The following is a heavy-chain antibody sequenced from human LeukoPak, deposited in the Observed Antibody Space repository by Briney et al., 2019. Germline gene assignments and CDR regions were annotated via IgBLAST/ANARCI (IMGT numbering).Heavy chain of an antibody. V-gene: IGHV4-61*02. J-gene: IGHJ4*02. CDR2: IYTSGST. D-gene: IGHD5-24*01. CDR3: AGGGMATRYYFDY. Sequence: SQTLSLTCTVSGGSISSGSYYWSWIRPPAGKGLEWIGRIYTSGSTNYNPSLKSRVTISVDTSKNQFSLKLSSVTAADTAVYYCAGGGMATRYYFDYWGQGTLVTVSS. CDR1: GGSISSGSYY.